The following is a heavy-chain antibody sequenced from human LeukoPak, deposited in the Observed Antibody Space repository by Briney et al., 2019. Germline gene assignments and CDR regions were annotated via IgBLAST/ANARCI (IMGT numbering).Heavy chain of an antibody. CDR2: INHSGST. V-gene: IGHV4-34*01. J-gene: IGHJ4*02. D-gene: IGHD2-15*01. CDR1: GGSFSGYY. CDR3: ARGSETGIVVVVVAAVSYFDY. Sequence: PSETLSLTCAVYGGSFSGYYWSWIRQPPGKGLEWIGEINHSGSTNYNPSLKSRVTISVDTSKNQFSLKLSSVTAADTAVYYCARGSETGIVVVVVAAVSYFDYWGQGTLVTVSS.